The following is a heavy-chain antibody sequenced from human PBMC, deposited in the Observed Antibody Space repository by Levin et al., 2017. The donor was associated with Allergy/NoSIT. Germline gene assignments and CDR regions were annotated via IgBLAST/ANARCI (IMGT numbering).Heavy chain of an antibody. J-gene: IGHJ4*02. Sequence: GESLKISCAASGFTFSNFGIHWVRQAPGKGLGWVSAIWYDGSNKDYRDSGKGRFTISRDNSKNTLYLQMDSLRVEDTALYYCARDRYSAVAGIDWTHPLDYWGQGTLVTVSS. CDR2: IWYDGSNK. V-gene: IGHV3-33*01. CDR1: GFTFSNFG. D-gene: IGHD6-19*01. CDR3: ARDRYSAVAGIDWTHPLDY.